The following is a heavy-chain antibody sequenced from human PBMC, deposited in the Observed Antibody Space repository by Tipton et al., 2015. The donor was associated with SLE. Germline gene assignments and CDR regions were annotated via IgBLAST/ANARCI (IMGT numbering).Heavy chain of an antibody. CDR1: GFTFSDYA. V-gene: IGHV3-30*04. Sequence: SLRLSCAASGFTFSDYAIHWVRQGPGKGLEWVAVISYDGSNKYYADSVKGRFTISRDNSKNTLYLQMNSLRAEDTAVYYCARDVAPAAVPLFEYWGQGTLVTVSS. D-gene: IGHD2-2*01. CDR3: ARDVAPAAVPLFEY. CDR2: ISYDGSNK. J-gene: IGHJ4*02.